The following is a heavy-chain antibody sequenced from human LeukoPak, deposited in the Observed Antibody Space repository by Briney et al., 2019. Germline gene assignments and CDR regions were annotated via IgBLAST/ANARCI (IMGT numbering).Heavy chain of an antibody. D-gene: IGHD4-17*01. Sequence: SETLSLTCSVSGGSISNNNYYWGWIRLPPGKGMEWIGTIYYSGSTNYNPSLKSRLTISVHTSKNQFSMKLSSVTAADTAVYYCARDRTTVRTYYYGMDVWGQGTTVTVSS. CDR3: ARDRTTVRTYYYGMDV. CDR2: IYYSGST. V-gene: IGHV4-39*07. J-gene: IGHJ6*02. CDR1: GGSISNNNYY.